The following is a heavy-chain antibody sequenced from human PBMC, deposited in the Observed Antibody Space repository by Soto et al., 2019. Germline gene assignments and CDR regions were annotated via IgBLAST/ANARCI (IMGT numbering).Heavy chain of an antibody. V-gene: IGHV3-48*02. CDR1: GFTFSSYS. Sequence: GGSLRLSCAASGFTFSSYSMNWVRQAPGKGLEWVSYISSSSSTIYYADSVKGRFTISRDNAKNSLYLQMNSLRDEDTAVYYCARDTRVVDILTGYYQTGGFDPWGQGTLVTVSS. CDR2: ISSSSSTI. CDR3: ARDTRVVDILTGYYQTGGFDP. J-gene: IGHJ5*02. D-gene: IGHD3-9*01.